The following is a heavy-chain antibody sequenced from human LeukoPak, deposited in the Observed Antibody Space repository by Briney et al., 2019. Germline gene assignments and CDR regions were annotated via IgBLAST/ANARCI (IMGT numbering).Heavy chain of an antibody. CDR2: ISSSSIYI. V-gene: IGHV3-21*01. D-gene: IGHD3-10*01. CDR3: ARGGSNYAYDFDY. CDR1: GLTFDDYA. J-gene: IGHJ4*02. Sequence: GGSLRLSCAASGLTFDDYAMHWVRQAPGKGLEWVSSISSSSIYIYYSDSVKGRFTISRDNARNSVFLQMNSLRAEDTAVYYCARGGSNYAYDFDYWGQGTLVTVSS.